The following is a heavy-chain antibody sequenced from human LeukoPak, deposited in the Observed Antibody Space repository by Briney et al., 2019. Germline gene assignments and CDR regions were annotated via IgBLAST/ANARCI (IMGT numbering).Heavy chain of an antibody. CDR1: GYSFTSHW. V-gene: IGHV5-51*01. D-gene: IGHD6-19*01. CDR3: ASAIAVAGSDAFDI. J-gene: IGHJ3*02. CDR2: IYPSDSDT. Sequence: GESLQISCKGSGYSFTSHWIGWVRQMSGKGLEWMGIIYPSDSDTRYSPSYQGQVTISADKSISTAYLQWSSLKASDTAMYYCASAIAVAGSDAFDIWGQGTMVTVSS.